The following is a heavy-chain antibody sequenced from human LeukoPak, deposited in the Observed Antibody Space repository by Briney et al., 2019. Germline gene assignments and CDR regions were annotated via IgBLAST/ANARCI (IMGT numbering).Heavy chain of an antibody. CDR3: ARDFYGPYYYGMDV. Sequence: GSLRLSCAASGFTFSSYWMSWVRQAPGKGLEWVANIKHHGSEKYYVDSVKGRFTISRDNAKNSLYLQMNSLRAEDTAVYYCARDFYGPYYYGMDVWGQGTTVTVSS. J-gene: IGHJ6*02. D-gene: IGHD2/OR15-2a*01. CDR2: IKHHGSEK. CDR1: GFTFSSYW. V-gene: IGHV3-7*05.